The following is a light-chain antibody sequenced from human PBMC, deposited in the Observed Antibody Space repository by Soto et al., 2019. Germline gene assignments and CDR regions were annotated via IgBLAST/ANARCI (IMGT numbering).Light chain of an antibody. V-gene: IGKV3-15*01. J-gene: IGKJ1*01. Sequence: EIVMTQSPATLSASAGGRATLSCRASQSISSTLAWYQQKPGQAPRLLIHGASTRAPGFPSRFSGSGAGTAVSMSISSRQSDDFAVHYWQQYNNWPWTFGQGTKVDIK. CDR1: QSISST. CDR2: GAS. CDR3: QQYNNWPWT.